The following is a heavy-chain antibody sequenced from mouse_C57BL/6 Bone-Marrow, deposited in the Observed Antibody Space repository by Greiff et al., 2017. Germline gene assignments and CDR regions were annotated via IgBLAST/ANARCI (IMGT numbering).Heavy chain of an antibody. J-gene: IGHJ2*01. CDR3: ARGEGFDY. Sequence: QVQLQQPGAELVRPGSSVKLSCKASGYPFTSYWMDWVKQRPGQGLEWIGNIYPSDSATHYNQKFKDKATLTVDKSSSTAYMQLSSLTSEDSAVYYCARGEGFDYWGQGTTLTVSS. CDR2: IYPSDSAT. V-gene: IGHV1-61*01. CDR1: GYPFTSYW.